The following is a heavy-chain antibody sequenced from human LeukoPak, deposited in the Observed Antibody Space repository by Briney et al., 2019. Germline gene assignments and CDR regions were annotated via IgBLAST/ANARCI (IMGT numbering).Heavy chain of an antibody. CDR3: ARDQGTYPNWHFDL. CDR1: GXIFSHYG. V-gene: IGHV3-33*01. J-gene: IGHJ2*01. D-gene: IGHD3/OR15-3a*01. Sequence: GGSLRLSCAASGXIFSHYGMYWVRQAPGKGLEWVADIWYDGSNKYYADSVKGRFTISRDSSQNTLFLQMTNLRAEDTAVYYCARDQGTYPNWHFDLWGRGTQVTVSS. CDR2: IWYDGSNK.